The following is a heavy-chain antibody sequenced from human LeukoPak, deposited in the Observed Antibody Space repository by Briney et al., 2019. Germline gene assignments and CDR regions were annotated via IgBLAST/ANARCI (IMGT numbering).Heavy chain of an antibody. J-gene: IGHJ6*03. V-gene: IGHV1-69*13. CDR1: GGTFSSYA. CDR2: IIPIFGTA. Sequence: ASVKVSCKASGGTFSSYAISWVRQAPGQGLEWMGGIIPIFGTANYPQKFQGRVTITADESTSTAYMELSSLRSEDTAVYYCARDDRSGYSYGYAHMDVWGKGTTVTVSS. CDR3: ARDDRSGYSYGYAHMDV. D-gene: IGHD5-18*01.